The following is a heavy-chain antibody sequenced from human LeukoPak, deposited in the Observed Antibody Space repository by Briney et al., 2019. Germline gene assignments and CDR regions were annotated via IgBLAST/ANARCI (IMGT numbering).Heavy chain of an antibody. CDR1: GFTFSSYA. CDR3: AKDFFSSSWTAFDY. V-gene: IGHV3-23*01. J-gene: IGHJ4*02. D-gene: IGHD6-13*01. Sequence: PGGSLRLSCAASGFTFSSYAMSWVRQAPGKGLEWVSAISGSGGSTYYADSVKGRFTISRDNSKNTPYLQMNSLRAEDTAVYYCAKDFFSSSWTAFDYWGQGTLVTVSS. CDR2: ISGSGGST.